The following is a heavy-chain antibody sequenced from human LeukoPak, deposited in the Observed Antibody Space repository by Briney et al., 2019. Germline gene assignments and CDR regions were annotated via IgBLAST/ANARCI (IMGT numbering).Heavy chain of an antibody. CDR3: ASDILATSGDF. Sequence: GGSLRLSCAASGFTFTDYYMSWIRQAPGKGLEWVSYITSAGRAIYYADSVQGRFTISRDNARNSLYLQMNGLRAEDTAVYYCASDILATSGDFWGQGTLVTVSS. CDR2: ITSAGRAI. V-gene: IGHV3-11*01. D-gene: IGHD2-8*02. J-gene: IGHJ4*02. CDR1: GFTFTDYY.